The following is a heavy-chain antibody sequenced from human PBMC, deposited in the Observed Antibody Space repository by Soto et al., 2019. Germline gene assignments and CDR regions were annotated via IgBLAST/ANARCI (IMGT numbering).Heavy chain of an antibody. CDR2: ISAYNGNT. D-gene: IGHD2-2*01. CDR3: AREKCSSTSCPTYAFDI. Sequence: ASVKVSCKASVYTFTIYGIIWVRQAPGQGLEWMRWISAYNGNTNYAQKLQGRVTMTTDTSTSTAYMELRSLRSDDTAVYYCAREKCSSTSCPTYAFDIWGQGTMVTVSS. V-gene: IGHV1-18*01. CDR1: VYTFTIYG. J-gene: IGHJ3*02.